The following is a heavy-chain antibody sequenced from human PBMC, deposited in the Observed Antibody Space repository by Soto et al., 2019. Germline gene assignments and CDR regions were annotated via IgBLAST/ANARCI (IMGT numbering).Heavy chain of an antibody. J-gene: IGHJ6*02. D-gene: IGHD3-9*01. CDR3: ARHFSLTYGMDV. CDR1: GFTFSGSD. V-gene: IGHV3-73*01. CDR2: IRSHPNNYAT. Sequence: PGGSLRLSCTAAGFTFSGSDIHWVRQASGKGLEWVGRIRSHPNNYATTYSESVRGMFTFAREDSQYTAYLQMSSLKIEDTSIYYWARHFSLTYGMDVWGQGTTVTVSS.